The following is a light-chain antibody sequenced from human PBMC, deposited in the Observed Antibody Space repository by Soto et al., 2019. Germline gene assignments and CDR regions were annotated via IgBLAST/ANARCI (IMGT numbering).Light chain of an antibody. J-gene: IGKJ1*01. Sequence: EVVMTQSPLSLPVTLGQPASISCRSSQSLVNSDGNTYLNGFHQRPGQSPRRLIYKVPNRDSGVPDRLSGSESGTDFTLRISRVEAEDVGVYYCMQGSHWPRTFGQGTRVEIK. CDR3: MQGSHWPRT. V-gene: IGKV2-30*01. CDR2: KVP. CDR1: QSLVNSDGNTY.